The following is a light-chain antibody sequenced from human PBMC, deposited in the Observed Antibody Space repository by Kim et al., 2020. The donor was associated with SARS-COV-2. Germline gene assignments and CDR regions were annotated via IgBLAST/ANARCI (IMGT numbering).Light chain of an antibody. J-gene: IGKJ2*01. CDR2: GAS. V-gene: IGKV3-15*01. Sequence: EIVMTQSPATLSASPGERVTLSCRASQSVSRNLAWYQQKPGQAPRLLMYGASTRATGFPARFSGSGSGTEFTLTISSLQSEDFALYFCHQYEDWPTFGQETKLEI. CDR1: QSVSRN. CDR3: HQYEDWPT.